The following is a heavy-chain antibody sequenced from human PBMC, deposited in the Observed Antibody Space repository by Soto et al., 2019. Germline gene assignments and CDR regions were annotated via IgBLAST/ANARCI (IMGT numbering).Heavy chain of an antibody. J-gene: IGHJ6*03. V-gene: IGHV1-8*01. Sequence: ASVKVSCKASGYTFTSYDINWVRQATGQGLERMGWMNPNSGNTGYAQKFQGRVTMTRNTSISTAYMELSSLRSEDTAVYYCARAGIAAKLYYYYRDVWGKGTTVTVSS. CDR2: MNPNSGNT. CDR3: ARAGIAAKLYYYYRDV. D-gene: IGHD2-15*01. CDR1: GYTFTSYD.